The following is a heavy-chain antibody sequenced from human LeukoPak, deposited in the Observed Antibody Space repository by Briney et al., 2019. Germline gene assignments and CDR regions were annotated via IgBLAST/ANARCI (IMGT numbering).Heavy chain of an antibody. D-gene: IGHD6-19*01. V-gene: IGHV1-69*13. CDR1: GYIFTSYG. Sequence: SVKVSCKVSGYIFTSYGVSWVRQAPGQGLEWMGGIIPIFGTVNYAQKFQVRVTITADVSTSTVYLELSSLRAEDTAVYYCARGVEYSSAWYFPFDQWGQGTLVTVSS. CDR2: IIPIFGTV. CDR3: ARGVEYSSAWYFPFDQ. J-gene: IGHJ4*02.